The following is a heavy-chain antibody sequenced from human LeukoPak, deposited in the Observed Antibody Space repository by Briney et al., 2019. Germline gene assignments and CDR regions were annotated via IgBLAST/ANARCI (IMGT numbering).Heavy chain of an antibody. V-gene: IGHV4-59*01. Sequence: PSETLSLTCTVSGGSISSYYWSWIRQPPGKGLEWIGYIHYSGSTNYNPSLKSRVTISVDTSKNQFSLKLSSVTAADTAVYYCARESAYYDILTGYYSSGRYYFDYWGQGTLVTVSS. J-gene: IGHJ4*02. D-gene: IGHD3-9*01. CDR3: ARESAYYDILTGYYSSGRYYFDY. CDR1: GGSISSYY. CDR2: IHYSGST.